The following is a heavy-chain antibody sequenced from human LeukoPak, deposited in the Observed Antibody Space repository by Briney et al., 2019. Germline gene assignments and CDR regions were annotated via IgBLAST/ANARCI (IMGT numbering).Heavy chain of an antibody. CDR1: GYTFTAYY. V-gene: IGHV1-2*02. CDR3: ARAKVLVPDH. J-gene: IGHJ4*02. CDR2: INPNSSGT. Sequence: ASVKVSCKASGYTFTAYYMHWMRQAPGQGPEWMGWINPNSSGTNFAQKFQGRVTMTSDTSISTAYMELSSLRSDDTAIYYCARAKVLVPDHWGQGTLVTVSS.